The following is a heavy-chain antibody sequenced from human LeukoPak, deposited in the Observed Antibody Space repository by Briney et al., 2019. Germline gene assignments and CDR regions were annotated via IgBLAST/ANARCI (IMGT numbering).Heavy chain of an antibody. CDR3: AKEIEICTNGVCQDDY. CDR2: ISGSGGST. V-gene: IGHV3-23*01. CDR1: GFTFSCYA. J-gene: IGHJ4*02. Sequence: GGSLRLSCAASGFTFSCYAMSWVRQAPGKGLEWVSAISGSGGSTYYADSVKGRFTISRDNSKNTLYLQMNSLRAEDTAVYYCAKEIEICTNGVCQDDYWGQGTLVTVSS. D-gene: IGHD2-8*01.